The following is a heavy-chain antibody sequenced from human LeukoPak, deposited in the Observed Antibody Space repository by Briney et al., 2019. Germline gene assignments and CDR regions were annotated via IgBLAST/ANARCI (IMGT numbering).Heavy chain of an antibody. CDR1: GYTFTSYY. V-gene: IGHV1-46*01. CDR3: ARVGYSSGWYSGEGN. D-gene: IGHD6-19*01. J-gene: IGHJ4*02. Sequence: GASVNVSFTASGYTFTSYYMHWVRQAPGQGLAWMGIINPSGGSTSYAQKVQGRVTMTRDTSTSTVYMELSSLRSEDTAVYYCARVGYSSGWYSGEGNWGQGTLVTVSS. CDR2: INPSGGST.